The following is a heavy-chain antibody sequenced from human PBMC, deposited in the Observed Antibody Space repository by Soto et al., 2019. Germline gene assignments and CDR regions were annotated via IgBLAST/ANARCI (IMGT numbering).Heavy chain of an antibody. Sequence: PSETLSLTCTVSGGSISSYYWSWIRQPPGKELEWIGYIYSSGSTTYNPSLKSRVTISIDASKNQFSLKLSYVTAADTAVYYCASRVSSNWAWFDSWGQGTLVTVSS. D-gene: IGHD6-13*01. CDR2: IYSSGST. CDR3: ASRVSSNWAWFDS. J-gene: IGHJ5*01. CDR1: GGSISSYY. V-gene: IGHV4-59*08.